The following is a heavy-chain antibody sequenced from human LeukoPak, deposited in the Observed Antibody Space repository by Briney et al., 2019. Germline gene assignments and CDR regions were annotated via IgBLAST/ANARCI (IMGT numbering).Heavy chain of an antibody. CDR1: GYTFTAYY. CDR3: ARGVGATFGN. J-gene: IGHJ4*02. Sequence: ASVRVSCKASGYTFTAYYIHWVRQAPGQGLEWMGWINPNTGGTSYAQKSQGRVTMSRDTSISTAYMELSRLSSDDTAVYYCARGVGATFGNWGQGTLVTVSS. CDR2: INPNTGGT. D-gene: IGHD1-26*01. V-gene: IGHV1-2*02.